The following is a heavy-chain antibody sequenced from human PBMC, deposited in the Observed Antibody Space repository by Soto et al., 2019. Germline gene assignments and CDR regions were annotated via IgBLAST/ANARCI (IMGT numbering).Heavy chain of an antibody. CDR2: ISASTLTT. V-gene: IGHV3-48*02. CDR3: ARAPQLVAPAATGFDS. Sequence: EVELVESGGGLVQPGGSLRLSCAASGFPFSTYSMSWVRQAPGKGLEWISYISASTLTTFYADSVKGRFTISRDTAQNSLYLQMNSPRDEDTAVYYCARAPQLVAPAATGFDSWGQGTLVTVSS. D-gene: IGHD2-2*01. CDR1: GFPFSTYS. J-gene: IGHJ4*02.